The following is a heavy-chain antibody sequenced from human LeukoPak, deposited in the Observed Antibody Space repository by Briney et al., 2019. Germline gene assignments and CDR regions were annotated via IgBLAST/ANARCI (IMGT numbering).Heavy chain of an antibody. CDR3: AKDASSIAARPEH. V-gene: IGHV3-9*01. CDR1: GFTFDDYA. J-gene: IGHJ1*01. CDR2: ISWNRGSI. D-gene: IGHD6-6*01. Sequence: GRSLRLSCAASGFTFDDYAMHWVRQAPGKGLEWGSGISWNRGSIGYADSVKGRFTISRENAKNSLYLQMNSLRAEDTALYYCAKDASSIAARPEHWGQGTLVTVSS.